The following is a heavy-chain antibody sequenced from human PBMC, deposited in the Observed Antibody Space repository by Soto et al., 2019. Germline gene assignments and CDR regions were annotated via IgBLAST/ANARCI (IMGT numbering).Heavy chain of an antibody. V-gene: IGHV3-30-3*01. CDR2: ISYDGSNK. CDR1: GFTFSSYA. CDR3: ESIAARPHFDY. D-gene: IGHD6-6*01. Sequence: GGSLRLSCAASGFTFSSYAMHWVRQAPGKGLEWVGVISYDGSNKYYADSLKGPFTISRDNSKNTLYLQMNSLRAEDTAVYYCESIAARPHFDYWGQGTLVTVSS. J-gene: IGHJ4*02.